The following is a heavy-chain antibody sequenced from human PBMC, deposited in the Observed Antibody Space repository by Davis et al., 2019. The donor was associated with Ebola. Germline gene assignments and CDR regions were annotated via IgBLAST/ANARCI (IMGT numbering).Heavy chain of an antibody. CDR3: ARDGDY. V-gene: IGHV3-23*01. J-gene: IGHJ4*02. CDR2: ISGSGGST. Sequence: GESLKISCAASGFTFSSYAMSWVRQAPGKGLEWVSAISGSGGSTYYADSVKGRFTISRDNAKSTLYLQMNSLRAEDTAMYYCARDGDYWGQGTLVTVSS. CDR1: GFTFSSYA.